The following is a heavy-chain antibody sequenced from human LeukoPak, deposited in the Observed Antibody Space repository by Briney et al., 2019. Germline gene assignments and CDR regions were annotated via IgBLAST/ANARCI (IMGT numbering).Heavy chain of an antibody. CDR3: ARDRSNLYYDSSGDAFDV. CDR1: GFTFSSYS. D-gene: IGHD3-22*01. Sequence: PWGSLGLSCAASGFTFSSYSMNWVRQAPGKGLEWVSSISSSSSYIYYPDSVKGRFTISRDNAKNSLYLQMNSLRDEDTAVYYCARDRSNLYYDSSGDAFDVWGQGTRVTVSS. J-gene: IGHJ3*01. V-gene: IGHV3-21*01. CDR2: ISSSSSYI.